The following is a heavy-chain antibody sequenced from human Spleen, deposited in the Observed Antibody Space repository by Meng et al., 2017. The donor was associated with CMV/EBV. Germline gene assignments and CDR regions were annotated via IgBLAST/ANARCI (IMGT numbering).Heavy chain of an antibody. CDR2: ISAYNGNT. CDR3: ARDRLPVPAAIQGDAFDI. V-gene: IGHV1-18*01. J-gene: IGHJ3*02. CDR1: TFSSDA. D-gene: IGHD2-2*02. Sequence: TFSSDAISWVRQAPGQGLEWMGWISAYNGNTNYAQKVQGRVTMTTDRSTSTAYMELRSLRSDDTAVYYCARDRLPVPAAIQGDAFDIWGQGTMVTVSS.